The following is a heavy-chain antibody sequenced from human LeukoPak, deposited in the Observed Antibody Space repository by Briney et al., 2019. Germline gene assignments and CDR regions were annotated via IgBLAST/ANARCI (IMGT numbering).Heavy chain of an antibody. Sequence: SETLSLTCAVYGGSFRSFYWTWIRQSPGKGLEWVGEINHSGSSSYNPSLKSRIIITVNMSKNQIPLRVRSLTAADTAVYYCARSHCGGDCYSSRWQILYGYYYYYMDVWGTGTTVTVSS. D-gene: IGHD2-21*02. CDR2: INHSGSS. CDR3: ARSHCGGDCYSSRWQILYGYYYYYMDV. V-gene: IGHV4-34*01. CDR1: GGSFRSFY. J-gene: IGHJ6*03.